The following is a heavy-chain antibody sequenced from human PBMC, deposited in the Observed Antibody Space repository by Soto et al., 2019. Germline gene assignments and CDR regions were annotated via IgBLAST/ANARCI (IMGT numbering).Heavy chain of an antibody. CDR3: ARVGCGSSCDAGLGDAIDI. CDR1: GFNFDRHW. V-gene: IGHV3-7*01. CDR2: IKEDGSEK. J-gene: IGHJ3*02. Sequence: EVQLVESGGTLVQPGGSLRLSCAASGFNFDRHWMTWVRQAPGKGLEGVANIKEDGSEKYYVDSVKGRFTISRDNAKKSLYLQMSSLRDEAAVGFYCARVGCGSSCDAGLGDAIDIWGQGTMVTVSS. D-gene: IGHD3-10*01.